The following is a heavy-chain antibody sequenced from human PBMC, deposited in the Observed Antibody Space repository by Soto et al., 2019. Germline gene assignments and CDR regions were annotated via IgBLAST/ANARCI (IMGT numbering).Heavy chain of an antibody. V-gene: IGHV4-39*01. CDR3: ARNYFARFDP. D-gene: IGHD3-9*01. Sequence: SETLSLTCAVYGGSFSSYYWGWIRQPPGKGLEWIGSIYYSGSTYYNPSLKSRVTISVDTSKNQFSLKLSSVTAADTAVYYCARNYFARFDPWGQGTLVTVSS. CDR1: GGSFSSYY. J-gene: IGHJ5*02. CDR2: IYYSGST.